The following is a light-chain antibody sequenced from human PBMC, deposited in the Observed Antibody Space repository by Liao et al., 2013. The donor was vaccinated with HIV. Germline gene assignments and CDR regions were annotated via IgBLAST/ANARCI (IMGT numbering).Light chain of an antibody. J-gene: IGLJ2*01. CDR3: QSWDSATVL. Sequence: SYELIQPPSVSVSPGQTASITCSGDKLGDNFACWYQQKPGQSPVLVIYQGDQRPSGIPERFSGSHSGSTATLTISGAQAMDEAHYYCQSWDSATVLFGGGTKLTVL. CDR2: QGD. V-gene: IGLV3-1*01. CDR1: KLGDNF.